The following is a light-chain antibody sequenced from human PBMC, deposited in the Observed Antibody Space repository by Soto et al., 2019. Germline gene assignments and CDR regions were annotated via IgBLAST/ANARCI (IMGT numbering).Light chain of an antibody. CDR3: QQRSNWPPWT. V-gene: IGKV3-11*01. CDR1: QTVGRY. CDR2: DAS. J-gene: IGKJ1*01. Sequence: EIVLTQSPATLSLSPGERATLSCRASQTVGRYLAWYQQKPGQAPRLLIYDASNRATGIPARFSGSGSGTDFTLTIISLEPDDFVVYYCQQRSNWPPWTFGQGTEVEIK.